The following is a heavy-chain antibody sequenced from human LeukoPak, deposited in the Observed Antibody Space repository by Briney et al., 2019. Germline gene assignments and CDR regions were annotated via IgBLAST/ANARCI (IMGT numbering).Heavy chain of an antibody. V-gene: IGHV1-46*01. CDR1: GYTFTSYY. J-gene: IGHJ4*02. Sequence: ASVKVSCKASGYTFTSYYMHWVRQAPGQGLEWMGIINPSGGSTSYAQKFQGRVTMTRDMSTSTVYMELSSLRSEDTAVYYCASSGIIYDSSGYYFYWGQGTLVTVSS. CDR3: ASSGIIYDSSGYYFY. CDR2: INPSGGST. D-gene: IGHD3-22*01.